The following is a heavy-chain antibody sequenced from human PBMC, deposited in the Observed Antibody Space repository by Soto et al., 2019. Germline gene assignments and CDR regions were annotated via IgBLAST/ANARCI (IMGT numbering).Heavy chain of an antibody. CDR1: GGSISSGGYY. J-gene: IGHJ2*01. V-gene: IGHV4-31*03. CDR2: IYYSGST. D-gene: IGHD3-22*01. CDR3: ARDRPYYYDSSGYSSYWYFDL. Sequence: SEILSLTCTVSGGSISSGGYYWSWIRQHPGKGLEWIGYIYYSGSTYYNPSLESRVTISVDTSKNQFSLKLSSVTAADTAVYYCARDRPYYYDSSGYSSYWYFDLWGRGTLVTVSS.